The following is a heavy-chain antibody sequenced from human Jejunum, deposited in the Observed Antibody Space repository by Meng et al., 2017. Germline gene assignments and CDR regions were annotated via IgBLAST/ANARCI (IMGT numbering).Heavy chain of an antibody. CDR2: IITRTGGT. J-gene: IGHJ4*02. V-gene: IGHV1-2*06. CDR1: ASTFTHCY. D-gene: IGHD6-13*01. CDR3: TRGRISSNWDTFGY. Sequence: VNVSGAFFTVSCNASASTFTHCYSYCVRPAPGQGLEWMGRIITRTGGTIYTQKFYGRVTMSRDTSISTAYMELRSLRSDDTAVYYCTRGRISSNWDTFGYWGQGTLVTVSS.